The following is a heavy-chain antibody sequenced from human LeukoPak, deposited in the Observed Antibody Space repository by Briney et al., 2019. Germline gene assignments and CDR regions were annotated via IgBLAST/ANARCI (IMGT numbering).Heavy chain of an antibody. CDR1: GGSISSYY. CDR3: ARLDYYDSSGMYYFDY. Sequence: SETLSLTCTVSGGSISSYYWSWIRQPPGKGLEWIGYIYYSGSTNYNPSLKSRVTISVDTSKNQFSLKLSSVTAADTAVYYCARLDYYDSSGMYYFDYWGEATPVTVSS. CDR2: IYYSGST. J-gene: IGHJ4*01. V-gene: IGHV4-59*01. D-gene: IGHD3-22*01.